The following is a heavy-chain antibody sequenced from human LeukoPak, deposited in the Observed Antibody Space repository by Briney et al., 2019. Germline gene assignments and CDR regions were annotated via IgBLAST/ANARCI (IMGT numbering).Heavy chain of an antibody. D-gene: IGHD1-7*01. Sequence: ASVKVSCKASGYTFTSYDINWVRQATGQGLEWMGWMNPNSGNTGYAQKFQGRVTITRNTSISTAYMELSSLRSEDTAVYYCARYTDQTNWNYGYWGQGTLVTVSS. J-gene: IGHJ4*02. V-gene: IGHV1-8*03. CDR1: GYTFTSYD. CDR2: MNPNSGNT. CDR3: ARYTDQTNWNYGY.